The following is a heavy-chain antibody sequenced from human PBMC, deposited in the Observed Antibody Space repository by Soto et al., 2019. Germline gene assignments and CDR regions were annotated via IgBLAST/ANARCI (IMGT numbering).Heavy chain of an antibody. CDR1: GFTFSRYE. CDR3: ASRSGGGGAFDF. V-gene: IGHV3-48*03. J-gene: IGHJ3*01. Sequence: EVQLVESGGGLVQPGGSLRLSCAASGFTFSRYEMNWVRQAPGKGLEWISYIHSSGTTIYYADSVKGRFTISRDNAKNSLWLNMSSLGAEDTAVYYCASRSGGGGAFDFWGQGTVVTVSS. D-gene: IGHD3-10*01. CDR2: IHSSGTTI.